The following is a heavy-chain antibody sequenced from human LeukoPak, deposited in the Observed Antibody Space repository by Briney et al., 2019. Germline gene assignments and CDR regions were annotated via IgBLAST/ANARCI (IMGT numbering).Heavy chain of an antibody. CDR3: ARGRRGRYYDISRYNYFDY. Sequence: SETLSLTCTVSGGSISSHGWGWIRQPPGKGLEWIGYIYDSGSTTYNPSLKSRVTILVDTSKDQVSLKLSSVTAADTAVYYCARGRRGRYYDISRYNYFDYWGQGTLVSVSS. V-gene: IGHV4-59*11. D-gene: IGHD3-22*01. CDR2: IYDSGST. CDR1: GGSISSHG. J-gene: IGHJ4*02.